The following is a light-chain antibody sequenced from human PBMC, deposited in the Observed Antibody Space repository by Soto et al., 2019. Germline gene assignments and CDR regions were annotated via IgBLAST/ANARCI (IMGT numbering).Light chain of an antibody. Sequence: EIVLTQSPATLSVSPGERAALSCRASQSVSSNLAWYQQKPGQPPRLLIFGASTRATGIPARFSGSGSEAEFTLTISILQSEDFAVYYCQQYGSSVTFGPGTKVDIK. CDR3: QQYGSSVT. V-gene: IGKV3D-15*01. CDR2: GAS. CDR1: QSVSSN. J-gene: IGKJ3*01.